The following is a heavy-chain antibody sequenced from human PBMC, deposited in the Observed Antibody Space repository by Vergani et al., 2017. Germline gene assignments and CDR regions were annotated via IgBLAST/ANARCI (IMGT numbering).Heavy chain of an antibody. CDR3: ARSIVVVTEDAFDI. D-gene: IGHD2-21*02. CDR2: IYSGGST. CDR1: GFTVSSNY. Sequence: EVQLVESGGGLVQPGGSLRLSCAASGFTVSSNYMSWVRQAPGKGLEWVSVIYSGGSTYYADSVKGRFTISRDNSKNTLYLQMNSLRAEDTAVYYWARSIVVVTEDAFDIWGQGTMVTVSS. V-gene: IGHV3-66*01. J-gene: IGHJ3*02.